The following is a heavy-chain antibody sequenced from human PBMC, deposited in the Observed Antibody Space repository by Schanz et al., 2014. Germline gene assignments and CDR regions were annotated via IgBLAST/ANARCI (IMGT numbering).Heavy chain of an antibody. CDR1: GFTASSHS. V-gene: IGHV3-21*01. CDR2: ISSRSSHI. Sequence: EVQLVESGGGLVQPGGSLRLSCAASGFTASSHSMNWVRQAPGKGLEWVSSISSRSSHIYYADSVKGRFTVSRDNAKNSLYLEMNSLRAEDTALYYCARDRRNADLDYWGQGTLVTVSS. D-gene: IGHD1-1*01. CDR3: ARDRRNADLDY. J-gene: IGHJ4*02.